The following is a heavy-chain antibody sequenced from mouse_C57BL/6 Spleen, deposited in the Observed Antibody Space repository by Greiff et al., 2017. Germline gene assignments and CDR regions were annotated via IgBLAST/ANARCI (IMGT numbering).Heavy chain of an antibody. Sequence: QVQLQQSGAELVRPGTSVKVSCKASGYAFTNYLIEWVKQRPGQGLEWIGVINPGSGGTNYNEKFKGKATLTADKSSSTAYMQLISLTSEDSAVYFCARKGLPSYAMDYWGQGTSVTVSS. V-gene: IGHV1-54*01. CDR3: ARKGLPSYAMDY. CDR2: INPGSGGT. J-gene: IGHJ4*01. D-gene: IGHD3-1*01. CDR1: GYAFTNYL.